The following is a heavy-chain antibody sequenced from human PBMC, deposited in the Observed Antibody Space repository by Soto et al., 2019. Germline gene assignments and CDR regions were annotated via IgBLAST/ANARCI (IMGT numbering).Heavy chain of an antibody. CDR1: GGTFSSYA. CDR3: ARARTVVTLTPFDY. CDR2: IIPIFGTA. D-gene: IGHD2-21*02. J-gene: IGHJ4*02. V-gene: IGHV1-69*01. Sequence: QVQLVQSGAEVKKPGSSVKVSYKASGGTFSSYAISWVRQAPGQGLEWMGGIIPIFGTANYAQKFQGRVTITADESTSTAYMELSSLRSEDTAVYYCARARTVVTLTPFDYWGQGTLVTVSS.